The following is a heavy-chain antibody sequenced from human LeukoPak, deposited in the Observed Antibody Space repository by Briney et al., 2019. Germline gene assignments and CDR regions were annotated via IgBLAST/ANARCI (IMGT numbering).Heavy chain of an antibody. J-gene: IGHJ3*02. Sequence: SETLSLTCTVSGGSISSYYWSWIRRPPGKGLQWIGYIYYSGSTNYNPSLKSRVTISVDTSKNQFSLKLSSVTAADTAVYYCARDSPPDSSGYYYVSGAFDIWGQGTMVTVSS. CDR3: ARDSPPDSSGYYYVSGAFDI. CDR1: GGSISSYY. V-gene: IGHV4-59*01. CDR2: IYYSGST. D-gene: IGHD3-22*01.